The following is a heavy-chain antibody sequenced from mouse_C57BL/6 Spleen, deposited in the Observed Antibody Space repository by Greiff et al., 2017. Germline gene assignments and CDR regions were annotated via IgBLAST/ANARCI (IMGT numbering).Heavy chain of an antibody. CDR2: IYPGDGDT. CDR1: GYAFSSSW. D-gene: IGHD1-1*01. V-gene: IGHV1-82*01. Sequence: VQLQQSGPELVKPGASVKISCKASGYAFSSSWMNWVKQRPGKGLEWIGRIYPGDGDTNYNGKFKGKATLTADKSSSTAYMQLSSLTSEDSAVYFGARDHYYYGSSNYFDYWGQGTTLTVSS. CDR3: ARDHYYYGSSNYFDY. J-gene: IGHJ2*01.